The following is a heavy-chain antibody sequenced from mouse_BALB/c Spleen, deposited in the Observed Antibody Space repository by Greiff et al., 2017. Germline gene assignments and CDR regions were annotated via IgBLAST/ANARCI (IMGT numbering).Heavy chain of an antibody. CDR2: IRSKSNNYAT. CDR3: VRVYYDPGGCSY. J-gene: IGHJ3*01. D-gene: IGHD2-4*01. Sequence: GGGLVQPKGSLKLSCAASGFTFNTNAMNWVRQAPGKGLEWVARIRSKSNNYATYYADSVKDRFTISRDDSQSMLYLQMNNLKTEDTAMYYCVRVYYDPGGCSYWGQGTLVTVSA. CDR1: GFTFNTNA. V-gene: IGHV10S3*01.